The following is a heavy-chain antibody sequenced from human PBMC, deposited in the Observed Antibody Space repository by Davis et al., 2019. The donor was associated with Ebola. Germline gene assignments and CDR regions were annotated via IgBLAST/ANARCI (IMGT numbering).Heavy chain of an antibody. D-gene: IGHD3-9*01. CDR1: VITFSSYA. CDR2: ISGSGGST. Sequence: GGSLRLSCTDSVITFSSYAMTWVRQAPGKGLEWVSAISGSGGSTYYADSVKGRFTISRDNSKNTLYLQMNSLRAEDTAVYYCAKGLRYFDWLLSTASDAFDIWGQGTMVTVSS. V-gene: IGHV3-23*01. CDR3: AKGLRYFDWLLSTASDAFDI. J-gene: IGHJ3*02.